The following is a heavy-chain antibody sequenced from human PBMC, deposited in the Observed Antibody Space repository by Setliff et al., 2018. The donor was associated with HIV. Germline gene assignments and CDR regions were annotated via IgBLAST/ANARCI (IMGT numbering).Heavy chain of an antibody. CDR3: ARYKWNNLIFGWFDP. CDR2: ISGGSTSHM. CDR1: GFTFSDHY. V-gene: IGHV3-11*06. Sequence: GGSLRLSCAASGFTFSDHYMSWIRQAPGKGLEWVSYISGGSTSHMNYADSVKGRFTISRDNAKNSLYLQMNSLRAEDTAVYYCARYKWNNLIFGWFDPWGQGTQVTVSS. J-gene: IGHJ5*02. D-gene: IGHD1-20*01.